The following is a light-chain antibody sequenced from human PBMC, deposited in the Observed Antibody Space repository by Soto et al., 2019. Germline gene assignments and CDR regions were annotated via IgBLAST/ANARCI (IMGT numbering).Light chain of an antibody. CDR3: QQSYSTLT. Sequence: DIQMTPSPSSLSASVGDRGPITFRASQSISSYLNWYQQKPGKAPKLLIYAASSLQSGVPSRFSGSGSGTDFTLTISSLQPEDFATYYCQQSYSTLTFGPGTKVDIK. J-gene: IGKJ3*01. V-gene: IGKV1-39*01. CDR1: QSISSY. CDR2: AAS.